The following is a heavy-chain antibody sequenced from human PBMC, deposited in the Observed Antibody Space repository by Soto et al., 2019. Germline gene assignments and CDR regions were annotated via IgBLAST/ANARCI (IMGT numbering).Heavy chain of an antibody. CDR3: ARGVAVAGIDYYYYYGMDV. Sequence: ASVKVSCKASGDTFTGYYMHWVRQAPGQGLEWMGWINPNSGGTNYAQKFQGWVTMTRDTSISTAYMELSRLRSDDTAVYYCARGVAVAGIDYYYYYGMDVWGQGTTVTVSS. V-gene: IGHV1-2*04. J-gene: IGHJ6*02. D-gene: IGHD6-19*01. CDR2: INPNSGGT. CDR1: GDTFTGYY.